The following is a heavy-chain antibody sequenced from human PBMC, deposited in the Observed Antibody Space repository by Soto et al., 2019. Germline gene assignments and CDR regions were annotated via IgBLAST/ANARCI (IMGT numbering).Heavy chain of an antibody. CDR1: SDSISSGYY. CDR2: IYHSGTA. Sequence: AETLSLARAVSSDSISSGYYWAWIRQPPEKGLEWIGSIYHSGTAYYNPSLKSRVIISIDTSQNQFSLKLSSVTAADSVVYFFNNSALYGMDALCLESTLPVSS. J-gene: IGHJ6*02. D-gene: IGHD3-10*01. V-gene: IGHV4-38-2*01. CDR3: NNSALYGMDA.